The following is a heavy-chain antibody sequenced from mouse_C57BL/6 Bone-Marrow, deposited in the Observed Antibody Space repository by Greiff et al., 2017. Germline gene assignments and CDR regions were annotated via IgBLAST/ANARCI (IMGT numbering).Heavy chain of an antibody. Sequence: EVNVVESGGDLVKPGGSLKLSCAASGFTFSSYGMSWVRQTPDKRLEWVATISSGGSYTYYPDSVKGRFTISRDNAKNTLYLQMSSLKSEDTAMYYCARHDGNYEFAYWGQGTLVTVSA. CDR1: GFTFSSYG. J-gene: IGHJ3*01. D-gene: IGHD2-1*01. V-gene: IGHV5-6*01. CDR3: ARHDGNYEFAY. CDR2: ISSGGSYT.